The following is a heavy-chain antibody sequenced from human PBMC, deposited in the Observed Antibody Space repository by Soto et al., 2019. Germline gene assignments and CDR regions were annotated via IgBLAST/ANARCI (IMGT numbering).Heavy chain of an antibody. D-gene: IGHD3-10*01. J-gene: IGHJ6*02. Sequence: GGSLRLSCAASGFTFSSYGMHWVRQAPGKGLEWVAVIWYDGSNKYYADSVKGRFTISRDNSKNTLYLQMNSLRAEDTAVYYCAREGGGSGSYYNPHYYYGMDVWGQGTTVTVSS. CDR2: IWYDGSNK. CDR3: AREGGGSGSYYNPHYYYGMDV. CDR1: GFTFSSYG. V-gene: IGHV3-33*01.